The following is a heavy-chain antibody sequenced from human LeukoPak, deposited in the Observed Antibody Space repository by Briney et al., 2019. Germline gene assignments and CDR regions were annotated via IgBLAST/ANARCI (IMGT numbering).Heavy chain of an antibody. Sequence: GASVKVSCKASGYNFIGYYMHWVRQAPGPGLEWMGGIIPIFGTANYAQKFQGRVTITADESTSTVYTELNSLKSEDTAVYYCARGWDYDSGGRPTAYVYWGQGTLVTVSS. V-gene: IGHV1-69*13. D-gene: IGHD3-22*01. CDR3: ARGWDYDSGGRPTAYVY. J-gene: IGHJ4*02. CDR1: GYNFIGYY. CDR2: IIPIFGTA.